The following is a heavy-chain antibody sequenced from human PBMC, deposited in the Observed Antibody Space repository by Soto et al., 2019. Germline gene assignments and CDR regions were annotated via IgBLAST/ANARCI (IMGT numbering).Heavy chain of an antibody. D-gene: IGHD3-3*01. Sequence: ASVKVSCKASGYTFTGYYMHWVRQAPGQGLEWMGWINPNSGGTNYAQKVQGRVTMTRDTSISTAYMELSRLRSDDTAVYYCAREIRLTFWSGSLYYFDYWGQGTLVTVSS. V-gene: IGHV1-2*02. CDR1: GYTFTGYY. CDR3: AREIRLTFWSGSLYYFDY. J-gene: IGHJ4*02. CDR2: INPNSGGT.